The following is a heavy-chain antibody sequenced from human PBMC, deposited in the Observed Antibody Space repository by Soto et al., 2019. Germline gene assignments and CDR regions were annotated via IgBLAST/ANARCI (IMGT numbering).Heavy chain of an antibody. J-gene: IGHJ5*02. CDR2: IYWNDDK. CDR3: AHSRSTSDPHRRGFDP. D-gene: IGHD2-2*01. Sequence: SGPTLVNPTQTLTLTCTFSGFSLSTSGVGVGWIRQPPGKALEWLALIYWNDDKRYSPSLKSRLTITKDTSKNQVVLTMTNMDPVDTATYYCAHSRSTSDPHRRGFDPWGQGTLVTVSS. CDR1: GFSLSTSGVG. V-gene: IGHV2-5*01.